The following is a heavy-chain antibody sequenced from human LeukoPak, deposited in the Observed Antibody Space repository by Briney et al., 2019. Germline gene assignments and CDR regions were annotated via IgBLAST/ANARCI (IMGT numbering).Heavy chain of an antibody. V-gene: IGHV1-2*02. CDR3: ARDPSTGY. J-gene: IGHJ4*02. CDR1: GYTFTAYY. CDR2: INPYSGGT. D-gene: IGHD1-1*01. Sequence: ASVKVSCKASGYTFTAYYLHWVRQAPGQGLEWMGWINPYSGGTNYAQNFQGRVTMTRDTSISTACMELSRLRSDDTAVYYCARDPSTGYWGQGTLVTVSS.